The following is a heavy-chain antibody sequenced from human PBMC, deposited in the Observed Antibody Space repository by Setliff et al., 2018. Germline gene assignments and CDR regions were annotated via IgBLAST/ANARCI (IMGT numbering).Heavy chain of an antibody. J-gene: IGHJ3*02. CDR2: VSTYNGDT. Sequence: ASVKVSCKASGNSFGSFSITWVRQAPGQGLEWMGWVSTYNGDTKYAQNFRGRVTMTTDMSTSTVYMGLRTLRSDDTAVYFCARRPIALAGYRKGAFDIWGQGTMVTVSS. CDR3: ARRPIALAGYRKGAFDI. V-gene: IGHV1-18*01. D-gene: IGHD6-19*01. CDR1: GNSFGSFS.